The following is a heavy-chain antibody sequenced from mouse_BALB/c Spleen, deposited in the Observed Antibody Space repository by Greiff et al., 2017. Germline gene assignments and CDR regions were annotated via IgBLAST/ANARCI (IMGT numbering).Heavy chain of an antibody. V-gene: IGHV5-17*02. CDR2: ISSGSSTI. CDR1: GFTFSSFG. CDR3: ASNYYGSPFYYAMDY. D-gene: IGHD1-1*01. Sequence: EVMLVESGGGLVQPGGSRKLSCAASGFTFSSFGMHWVRQAPEKGLEWVAYISSGSSTIYYADTVKGRFTISRDNPKNTLFLQMTSLRSEDTAMYYCASNYYGSPFYYAMDYWGQGTSVTVSS. J-gene: IGHJ4*01.